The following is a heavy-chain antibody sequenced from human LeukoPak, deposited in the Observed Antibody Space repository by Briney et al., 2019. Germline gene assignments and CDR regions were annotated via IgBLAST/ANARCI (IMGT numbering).Heavy chain of an antibody. CDR2: IYSGGST. J-gene: IGHJ4*02. D-gene: IGHD4/OR15-4a*01. Sequence: GGSLRLSCAASGFTVSSNYMSWVRQAPGKGLEWVSVIYSGGSTYYADSVKGRLTISRDNSKNTVYLQMNSLRAEDTAVYYCARDPVLNEGYWGQGTLVTVSS. CDR1: GFTVSSNY. CDR3: ARDPVLNEGY. V-gene: IGHV3-53*01.